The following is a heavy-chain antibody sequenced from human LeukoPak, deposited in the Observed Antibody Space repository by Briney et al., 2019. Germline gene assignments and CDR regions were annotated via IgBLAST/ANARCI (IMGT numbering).Heavy chain of an antibody. CDR3: ARGPRGFDP. CDR2: IYSGGTT. CDR1: GFTVSSND. J-gene: IGHJ5*02. V-gene: IGHV3-53*01. Sequence: GGSLRLSCEASGFTVSSNDMSWVRQAPGKGLEWVSVIYSGGTTEYTDYVKGRFTISRDNSKNTLYLQMNSLRADDTAVYYCARGPRGFDPWGQGTLVTVSS.